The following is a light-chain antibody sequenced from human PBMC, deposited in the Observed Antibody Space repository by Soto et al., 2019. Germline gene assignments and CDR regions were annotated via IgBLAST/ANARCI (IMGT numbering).Light chain of an antibody. CDR1: QSVSSDY. V-gene: IGKV3-20*01. Sequence: EIVLTQSPGTLSLSPGERATLSCWASQSVSSDYLAWYQQKPGQAPRLLIYAASSRATGIPDRFSGGGSGTDFTLTINRLEPEDFAVYYCQHYGTSPWTFGQVTKVEIK. CDR3: QHYGTSPWT. J-gene: IGKJ1*01. CDR2: AAS.